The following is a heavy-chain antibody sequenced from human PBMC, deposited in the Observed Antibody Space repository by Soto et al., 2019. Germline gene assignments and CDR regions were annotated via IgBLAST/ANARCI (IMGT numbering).Heavy chain of an antibody. V-gene: IGHV3-23*01. CDR2: ISGSDDTT. D-gene: IGHD3-10*01. J-gene: IGHJ4*02. Sequence: EVQLLESGGGLVQPGGSLRLSCTASGFTFSSYAMSWVRQAPGKGLEWVAAISGSDDTTYYADSVKGRFTISRDNSKNTLYLQMDSLRAEATAVYYCTKDSRVTMVRGVIIPPGYWGQGTLVTVSS. CDR3: TKDSRVTMVRGVIIPPGY. CDR1: GFTFSSYA.